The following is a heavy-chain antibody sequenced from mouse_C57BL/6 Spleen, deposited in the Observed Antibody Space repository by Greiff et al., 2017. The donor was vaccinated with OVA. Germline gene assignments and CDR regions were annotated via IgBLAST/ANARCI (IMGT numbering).Heavy chain of an antibody. CDR2: IYPGSGST. Sequence: VQLQQPGAELVKPGASVKMSCKASGYTFTSYWITWVKQRPGQGLEWIGDIYPGSGSTNYNEKFKSKATLTVDTSSSTAYMQLSSLTSEDSAVYYCAREGLYGKWFAYWGQGTLVTVSA. V-gene: IGHV1-55*01. CDR3: AREGLYGKWFAY. CDR1: GYTFTSYW. J-gene: IGHJ3*01. D-gene: IGHD2-1*01.